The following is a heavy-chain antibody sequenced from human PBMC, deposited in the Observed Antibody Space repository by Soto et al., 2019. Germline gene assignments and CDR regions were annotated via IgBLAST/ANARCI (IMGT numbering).Heavy chain of an antibody. V-gene: IGHV3-33*01. CDR2: IWYDGSNK. CDR1: GFTFSGYG. D-gene: IGHD2-15*01. Sequence: QVQLVASGGGVVQPGKSLRLSCAASGFTFSGYGMHWVRQAPGKGLEWVAVIWYDGSNKYYVDSVKGRFTISRDNSKNTVYLQMNSLRAEDTAVYYCARPGYCTGGSCYFFLYWGQGTLVTVSS. CDR3: ARPGYCTGGSCYFFLY. J-gene: IGHJ4*02.